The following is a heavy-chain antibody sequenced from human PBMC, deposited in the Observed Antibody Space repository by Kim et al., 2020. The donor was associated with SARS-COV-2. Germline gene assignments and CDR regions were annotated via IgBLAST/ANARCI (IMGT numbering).Heavy chain of an antibody. CDR2: INTNTGNP. Sequence: ASVKVSCKASGYTFTSYAMNWVRQAPGQGLEWMGWINTNTGNPTYAQGFTGRFVISLDTSVSTAYLQISSLKAEDTAVYYCASLDNGGQFLDFDPGGQGTLVTVSS. V-gene: IGHV7-4-1*02. D-gene: IGHD2-8*01. J-gene: IGHJ5*02. CDR1: GYTFTSYA. CDR3: ASLDNGGQFLDFDP.